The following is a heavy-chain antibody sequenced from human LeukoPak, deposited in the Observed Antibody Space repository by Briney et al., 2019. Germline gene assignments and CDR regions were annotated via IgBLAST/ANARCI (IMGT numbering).Heavy chain of an antibody. D-gene: IGHD3-10*01. CDR1: GFTFSSYS. CDR3: ARVAGSGSYYAIGLFDY. Sequence: GGSLRLSCAASGFTFSSYSMNWVRQAPGKGLERVSSISSSSSYVYYADSVKGRFTISGDNAKNSLYLQMNSLRAEDTAVYYCARVAGSGSYYAIGLFDYWGQGTLVTVSS. J-gene: IGHJ4*02. CDR2: ISSSSSYV. V-gene: IGHV3-21*01.